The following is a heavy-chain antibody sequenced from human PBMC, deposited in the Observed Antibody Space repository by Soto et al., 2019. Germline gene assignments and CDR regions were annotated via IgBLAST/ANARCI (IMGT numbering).Heavy chain of an antibody. Sequence: GGSLRLSCAASGFTFSSYGMHWVRQAPGKGLEWVAVISYDGSNKYYADSVKGRFTISRDNSKNTLYLQMNSLRAEDTAVYYCAKTPGYDSSGYAFDYWGQGTLVTVSS. CDR2: ISYDGSNK. CDR1: GFTFSSYG. D-gene: IGHD3-22*01. V-gene: IGHV3-30*18. CDR3: AKTPGYDSSGYAFDY. J-gene: IGHJ4*02.